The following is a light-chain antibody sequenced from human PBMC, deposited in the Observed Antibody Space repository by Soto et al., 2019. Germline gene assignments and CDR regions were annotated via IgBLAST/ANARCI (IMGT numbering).Light chain of an antibody. V-gene: IGLV2-14*01. Sequence: QPVLTQPASVSGSPGQSITISCTGTSSDVGGHNYVSWYQQHPGKAPKLMIYEVTNRPSGVSNRFSGSKSGNTASLTISGLQAEDEADYYCSSYTSTSLVFGGGTKLTVL. J-gene: IGLJ2*01. CDR2: EVT. CDR3: SSYTSTSLV. CDR1: SSDVGGHNY.